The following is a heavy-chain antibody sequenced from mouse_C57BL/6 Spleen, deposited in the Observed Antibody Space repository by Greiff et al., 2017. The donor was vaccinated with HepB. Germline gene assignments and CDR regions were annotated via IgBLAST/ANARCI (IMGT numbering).Heavy chain of an antibody. D-gene: IGHD1-1*01. CDR1: GFTFSSYA. V-gene: IGHV5-4*01. Sequence: DVMLVESGGGLVKPGGSLKLSCAASGFTFSSYAMSWVRQTPEKRLEWVATISDGGSYTYYPDNVKGRFTISRDNAKNNLYLQMSHLKSEDTAMYYCARENYGSGFDYWGQGTTLTVSS. CDR2: ISDGGSYT. CDR3: ARENYGSGFDY. J-gene: IGHJ2*01.